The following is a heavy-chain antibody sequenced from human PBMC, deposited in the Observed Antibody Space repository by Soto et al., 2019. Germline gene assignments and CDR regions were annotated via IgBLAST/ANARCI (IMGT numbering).Heavy chain of an antibody. CDR1: GFTFISYG. CDR2: IWYDGSNK. CDR3: ARDTRTGYYDFWSGYSHYGMDV. V-gene: IGHV3-33*01. D-gene: IGHD3-3*01. Sequence: GGSLRLSCGASGFTFISYGMHWGRQAPGKGLEWVAVIWYDGSNKYYADSVKGRFTISRDNSKNTLYLQMNSLRAEDTAVYYCARDTRTGYYDFWSGYSHYGMDVWGQGTTVTVSS. J-gene: IGHJ6*02.